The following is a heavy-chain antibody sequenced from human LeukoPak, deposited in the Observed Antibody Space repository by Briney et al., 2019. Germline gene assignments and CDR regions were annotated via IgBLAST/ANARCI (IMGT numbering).Heavy chain of an antibody. CDR2: VNPNNGDT. CDR1: GYTFTGYH. D-gene: IGHD2-21*01. Sequence: GASVKVSCKASGYTFTGYHIHWVRQAPRQGLEWMGWVNPNNGDTNYAQKLQGRVTMTRDTSISTAYMELSWLRSDDTAVYYCARDCVPGVFYFDYWGQGTLVTVSS. CDR3: ARDCVPGVFYFDY. V-gene: IGHV1-2*02. J-gene: IGHJ4*02.